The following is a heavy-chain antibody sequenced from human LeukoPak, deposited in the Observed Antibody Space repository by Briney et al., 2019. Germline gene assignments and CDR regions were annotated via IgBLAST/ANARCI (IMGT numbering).Heavy chain of an antibody. J-gene: IGHJ6*04. CDR2: ISSSGSTI. CDR1: GFTFSSYE. V-gene: IGHV3-48*03. CDR3: PELGITMIGGV. D-gene: IGHD3-10*02. Sequence: GGSLRLSCAASGFTFSSYEMNWVRQAPGKGLEWVSYISSSGSTIYYADSVKGRFTTSRDNAKNSLYLQMNSLRAEDTAVYYCPELGITMIGGVWGKGTTVTISS.